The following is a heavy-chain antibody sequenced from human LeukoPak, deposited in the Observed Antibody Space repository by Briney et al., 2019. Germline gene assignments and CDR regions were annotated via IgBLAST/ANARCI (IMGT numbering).Heavy chain of an antibody. V-gene: IGHV1-18*01. Sequence: ASVKVSCKASGYTFTSYGISWVRQAPGQGLEWMGWICAYNGNTNYAQKLQGRVTMTTDTSTSTAYMELRSLRSDDTAVYYCARDMNTMVRGARKVRAFDIWGQGTMVTVSS. CDR3: ARDMNTMVRGARKVRAFDI. D-gene: IGHD3-10*01. CDR1: GYTFTSYG. J-gene: IGHJ3*02. CDR2: ICAYNGNT.